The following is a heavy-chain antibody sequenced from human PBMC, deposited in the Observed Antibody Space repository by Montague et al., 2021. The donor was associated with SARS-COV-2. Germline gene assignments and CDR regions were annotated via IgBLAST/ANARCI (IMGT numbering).Heavy chain of an antibody. D-gene: IGHD3-9*01. J-gene: IGHJ4*02. Sequence: PALVKPTQTLTLTCTFSGFSLSTSGMCVSWIRQPPGKALEWLALXDWDDDKYYSTSLKTRLTISKDTSKNQVVLTMTNMDPVDTATYYCARPPYDILTGYYRGFDYWGQGTLVTVSS. V-gene: IGHV2-70*01. CDR2: XDWDDDK. CDR1: GFSLSTSGMC. CDR3: ARPPYDILTGYYRGFDY.